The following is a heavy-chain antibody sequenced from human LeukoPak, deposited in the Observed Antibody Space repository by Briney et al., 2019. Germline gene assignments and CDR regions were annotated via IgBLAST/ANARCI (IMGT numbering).Heavy chain of an antibody. V-gene: IGHV3-7*05. CDR1: GFTLSSYW. D-gene: IGHD6-6*01. J-gene: IGHJ4*02. CDR2: IEQEGSAR. Sequence: PGGSLRLSCAASGFTLSSYWMSCARQAPGKGLQCVASIEQEGSARYYVDSVKSRFTISRDNAKNSVYLQMNSLRAGDTAVYYCARGAYDSSSDQWGQGTLVTVSS. CDR3: ARGAYDSSSDQ.